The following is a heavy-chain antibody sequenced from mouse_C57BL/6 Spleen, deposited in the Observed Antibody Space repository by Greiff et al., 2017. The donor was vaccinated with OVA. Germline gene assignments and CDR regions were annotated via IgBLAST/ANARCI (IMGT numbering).Heavy chain of an antibody. V-gene: IGHV2-2*01. J-gene: IGHJ4*01. CDR1: GFSLTRYG. CDR3: ARREGVYYDYDDAMDY. CDR2: IWSGGST. Sequence: QVQLQQSGPGLVQPSQSLSITCTVSGFSLTRYGVHWVRQSPGKGLEWLGVIWSGGSTDYNAAFISRLSISKDNSKSQVFFKMNSLQADDTAIYYCARREGVYYDYDDAMDYWGQGTSVTVSS. D-gene: IGHD2-4*01.